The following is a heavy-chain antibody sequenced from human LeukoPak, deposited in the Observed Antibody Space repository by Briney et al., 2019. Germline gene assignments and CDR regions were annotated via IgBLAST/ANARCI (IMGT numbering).Heavy chain of an antibody. J-gene: IGHJ4*02. CDR1: GFTLSNHW. V-gene: IGHV3-7*02. CDR3: AFKTAYYFDY. Sequence: GGSLRLSCAASGFTLSNHWMSWVRQAPGKGLEWVANIKQDGGERYYVDSVKGRFTISRDNAKNTLYLQMNSLRAEDTAVYYCAFKTAYYFDYWGQGTLVTVSS. CDR2: IKQDGGER. D-gene: IGHD1-14*01.